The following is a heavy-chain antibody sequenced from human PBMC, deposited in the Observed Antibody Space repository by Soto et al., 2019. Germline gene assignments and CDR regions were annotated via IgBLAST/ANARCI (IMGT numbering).Heavy chain of an antibody. CDR2: IYTSGST. Sequence: SETLSLTCTVSGGSISSYYWSWIRQPAGKGLEWIGRIYTSGSTNYNPSLKSRVTMSVDTSKNQFSLKLSSVTAADTAVYFCARDLLAAACRFVKYYYGMDVWGQGTTVTVSS. CDR3: ARDLLAAACRFVKYYYGMDV. J-gene: IGHJ6*02. CDR1: GGSISSYY. D-gene: IGHD2-15*01. V-gene: IGHV4-4*07.